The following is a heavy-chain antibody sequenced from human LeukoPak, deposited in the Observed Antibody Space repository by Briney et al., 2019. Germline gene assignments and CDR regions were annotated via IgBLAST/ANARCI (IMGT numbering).Heavy chain of an antibody. CDR1: GYTFTGYY. CDR2: INPNSGGT. CDR3: ARPGRIVGATQEAYFDY. V-gene: IGHV1-2*02. D-gene: IGHD1-26*01. Sequence: ASVKVSCKASGYTFTGYYMHWVRQAPGQGLEWTGWINPNSGGTNYAQKFQGRVTMTRDTSISTAYMELSRLRSDDTAVYYCARPGRIVGATQEAYFDYWGQGTLVTVSS. J-gene: IGHJ4*02.